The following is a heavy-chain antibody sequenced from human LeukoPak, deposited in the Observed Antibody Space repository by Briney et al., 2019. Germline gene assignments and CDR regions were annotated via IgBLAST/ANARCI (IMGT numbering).Heavy chain of an antibody. D-gene: IGHD2-2*01. CDR2: ISGSRGST. CDR1: GFTFSIYA. V-gene: IGHV3-23*01. CDR3: ARGVPIVVVPAASDY. Sequence: GGSLRLSCAASGFTFSIYAMSWVRQAPGKGLEWVSAISGSRGSTYYADSVKGRFTISRDNAKNSLYLQMNSLRAEDTAVYYCARGVPIVVVPAASDYWGQGTLVTVSS. J-gene: IGHJ4*02.